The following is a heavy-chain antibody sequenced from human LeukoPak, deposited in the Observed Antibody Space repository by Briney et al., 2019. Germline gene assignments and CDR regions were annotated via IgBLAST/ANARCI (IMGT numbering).Heavy chain of an antibody. CDR2: IYYSGST. V-gene: IGHV4-59*12. J-gene: IGHJ5*01. Sequence: SETLSLTCTVSGGSISSYYWSWFRQPPGKGLEWIGYIYYSGSTNYNPSLKSRVTISVDTSNNQLSLKLSSVTAADTAVYFCTRGLAAAYDYNWFDSWGQGTLVTVSS. CDR3: TRGLAAAYDYNWFDS. D-gene: IGHD5-12*01. CDR1: GGSISSYY.